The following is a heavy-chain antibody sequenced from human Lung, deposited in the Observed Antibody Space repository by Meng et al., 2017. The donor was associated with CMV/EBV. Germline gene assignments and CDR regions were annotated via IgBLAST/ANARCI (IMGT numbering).Heavy chain of an antibody. CDR3: AGPDDMGSSPHDPFDM. D-gene: IGHD1-1*01. Sequence: SXTLSLXCTVSGASISSNYWSWSRRPPGKGVEYIGSISYTGYIEYNPSLKGRVTISLDTSKNHFSLKLTSVTAADTAMYYCAGPDDMGSSPHDPFDMWGQGXMVTVSS. CDR2: ISYTGYI. CDR1: GASISSNY. J-gene: IGHJ3*02. V-gene: IGHV4-59*01.